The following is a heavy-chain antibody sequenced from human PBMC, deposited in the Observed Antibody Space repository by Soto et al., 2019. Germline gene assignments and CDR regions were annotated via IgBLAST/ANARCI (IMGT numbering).Heavy chain of an antibody. J-gene: IGHJ3*02. CDR3: ARDRFNEQDTAMAHGAFDI. CDR2: ISLYSDGT. V-gene: IGHV1-18*01. Sequence: ASVKVSCKTSGYTFSNYGITWVRQAPGQPLEWRGWISLYSDGTNYAQKFQGRVSMTTDTSTTTADMELRSLRYEDTAVYYCARDRFNEQDTAMAHGAFDIWGQGTMVTVSS. D-gene: IGHD5-18*01. CDR1: GYTFSNYG.